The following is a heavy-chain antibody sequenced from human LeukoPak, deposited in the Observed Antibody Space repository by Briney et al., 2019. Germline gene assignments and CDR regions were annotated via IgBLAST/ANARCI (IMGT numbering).Heavy chain of an antibody. J-gene: IGHJ3*01. CDR2: ISSSSSYI. D-gene: IGHD3-16*01. CDR1: GFTFSSYS. CDR3: GRGGGGVPPVVFDF. V-gene: IGHV3-21*01. Sequence: GGSLRLSCAASGFTFSSYSMNWVRQAPGKGLEWVSSISSSSSYIYYADSVKGRFTISRDNAKNSLYLQMNSLRAEDTAVYYCGRGGGGVPPVVFDFGGKGKMVTVFS.